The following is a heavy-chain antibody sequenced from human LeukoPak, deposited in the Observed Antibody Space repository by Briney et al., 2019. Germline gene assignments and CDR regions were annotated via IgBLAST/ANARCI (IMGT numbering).Heavy chain of an antibody. CDR2: IYYSGST. Sequence: SETLSLTCTVSGGSISSYYWSWIRQPPGKGLEWIGYIYYSGSTNYNPSLKSRVTISVDTSKNQFSLKLSSVTAADTAVYYCARHGNYYGSGSYIGYWGQGTLVTASS. J-gene: IGHJ4*02. D-gene: IGHD3-10*01. CDR1: GGSISSYY. V-gene: IGHV4-59*08. CDR3: ARHGNYYGSGSYIGY.